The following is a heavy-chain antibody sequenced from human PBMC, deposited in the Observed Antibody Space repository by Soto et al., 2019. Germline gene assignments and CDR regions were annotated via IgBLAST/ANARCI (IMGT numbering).Heavy chain of an antibody. CDR1: GFVFNNYA. CDR2: LSSGGGTT. D-gene: IGHD3-3*01. J-gene: IGHJ4*02. CDR3: AKDGDWYDFSTGYYSRGNYFDY. Sequence: GALLLTCAASGFVFNNYAMSWVRQAPGKGLEWVATLSSGGGTTYYTDSVKVRFTISRDNSMNLLYLQMNSLRADDTDVYYCAKDGDWYDFSTGYYSRGNYFDYWGQGTLVTVYS. V-gene: IGHV3-23*01.